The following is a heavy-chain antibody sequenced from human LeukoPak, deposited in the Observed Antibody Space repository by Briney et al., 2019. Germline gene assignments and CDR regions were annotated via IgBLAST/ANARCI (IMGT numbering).Heavy chain of an antibody. CDR1: GFTFDDYD. J-gene: IGHJ4*02. CDR2: INWHGGST. Sequence: PGGSLRLSCAASGFTFDDYDMSWVRQAPGKGLEWVSNINWHGGSTNYADSVKGRFTISRDNAKNSLDLHMNSLRAEDTAVYYCARASRYDSTGYYPYYFDYWGQGTLVTVSS. V-gene: IGHV3-20*04. D-gene: IGHD3-22*01. CDR3: ARASRYDSTGYYPYYFDY.